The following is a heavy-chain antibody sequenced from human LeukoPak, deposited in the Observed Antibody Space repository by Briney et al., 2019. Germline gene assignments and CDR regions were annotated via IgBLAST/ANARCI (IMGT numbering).Heavy chain of an antibody. CDR2: IYHSGST. CDR3: ASEPSSDCSSTSCYTQSVDY. Sequence: PSETLSLTCAVSGGSLSSGGYSWSWIRQPPGKGLEWIGYIYHSGSTYYNPSLKSRVTISVDRSKNQFSLKLSYVTAADTAVYYCASEPSSDCSSTSCYTQSVDYWGQGTLVTVSS. D-gene: IGHD2-2*02. J-gene: IGHJ4*02. V-gene: IGHV4-30-2*01. CDR1: GGSLSSGGYS.